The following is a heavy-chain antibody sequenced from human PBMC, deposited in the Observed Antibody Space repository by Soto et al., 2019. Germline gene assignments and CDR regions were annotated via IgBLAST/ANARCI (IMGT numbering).Heavy chain of an antibody. CDR3: ARESKDGHNNGGLDF. Sequence: SETLSLTCTVSGGSFINYYWNWIRQPPGKGLEWIGYIFYTGSTSYNPSLKSRVTISVDTSKNLFSLRLSSVTAADTAVYYCARESKDGHNNGGLDFWGRGTLVTVSS. J-gene: IGHJ4*02. D-gene: IGHD1-20*01. CDR2: IFYTGST. CDR1: GGSFINYY. V-gene: IGHV4-59*01.